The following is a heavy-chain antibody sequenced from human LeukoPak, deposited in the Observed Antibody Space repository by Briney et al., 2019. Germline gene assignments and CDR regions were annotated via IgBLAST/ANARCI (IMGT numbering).Heavy chain of an antibody. D-gene: IGHD2-2*01. V-gene: IGHV3-21*04. Sequence: GGSLRLSCAASGFTFSSYTMNWVRQVRGKGLEWVSCISSSSNYIYYADSLKGRFTISRDNSKNTLYLQMNSLRAEDTAVYYCASDCTRSYYYYGMDVWGQGTTVSVSS. CDR3: ASDCTRSYYYYGMDV. CDR2: ISSSSNYI. J-gene: IGHJ6*02. CDR1: GFTFSSYT.